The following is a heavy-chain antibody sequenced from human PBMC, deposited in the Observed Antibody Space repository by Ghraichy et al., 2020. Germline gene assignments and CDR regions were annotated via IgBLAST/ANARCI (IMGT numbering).Heavy chain of an antibody. Sequence: GGSLRLSCAASGFTFSSYGTHWVRQAPGKGLEWVAVIWYDGSNKYYADSVKGRFTISRDNSKNTLYLQMNSLRAEDTAVYYCARARDRYSSSWYGPDGMDVWGQGTTVTVSS. D-gene: IGHD6-13*01. J-gene: IGHJ6*02. V-gene: IGHV3-33*01. CDR2: IWYDGSNK. CDR1: GFTFSSYG. CDR3: ARARDRYSSSWYGPDGMDV.